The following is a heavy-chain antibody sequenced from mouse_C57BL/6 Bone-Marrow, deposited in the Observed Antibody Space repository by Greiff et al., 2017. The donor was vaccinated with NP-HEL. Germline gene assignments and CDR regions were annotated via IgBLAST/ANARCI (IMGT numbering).Heavy chain of an antibody. CDR3: TYGYDGAWFAY. J-gene: IGHJ3*01. CDR2: IDPENGDT. Sequence: EVQLQQFGAELVRPGASVKLSCTASGFNIKDDYMHWVKQRPEQGLEWIGWIDPENGDTEYASKFQGKATITADTSSNTAYLQLSSLTSEDTAVYYCTYGYDGAWFAYWGQGTLVTVSA. V-gene: IGHV14-4*01. D-gene: IGHD2-2*01. CDR1: GFNIKDDY.